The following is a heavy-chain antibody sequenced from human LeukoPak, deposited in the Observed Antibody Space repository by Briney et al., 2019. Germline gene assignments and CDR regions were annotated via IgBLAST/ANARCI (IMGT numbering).Heavy chain of an antibody. CDR1: GYTFTSYG. V-gene: IGHV1-69*13. CDR3: ARVGVSMVRGVIIDYYCYYMDV. D-gene: IGHD3-10*01. Sequence: SVKVSCKASGYTFTSYGINWVRQAPGQGLEWMGGIIPIFGTANYAQKFQGRVTITADESTSTAYMELSSLRSEDTAVYYCARVGVSMVRGVIIDYYCYYMDVWGKGTTVTISS. CDR2: IIPIFGTA. J-gene: IGHJ6*03.